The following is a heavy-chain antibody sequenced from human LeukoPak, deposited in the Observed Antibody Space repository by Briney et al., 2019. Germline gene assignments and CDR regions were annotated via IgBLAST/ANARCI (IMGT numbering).Heavy chain of an antibody. CDR3: AGIPVFGVVLHQEPV. D-gene: IGHD3-3*01. V-gene: IGHV1-69*10. J-gene: IGHJ6*03. CDR1: GYTFTSYG. CDR2: FIPILDTA. Sequence: SVKVSCKASGYTFTSYGISWVRQAPGQGLEWMGVFIPILDTANSTQKFQGRLTITADKSTNTVYMELSSLRFDDTAVFFCAGIPVFGVVLHQEPVWGKGTTVTVSS.